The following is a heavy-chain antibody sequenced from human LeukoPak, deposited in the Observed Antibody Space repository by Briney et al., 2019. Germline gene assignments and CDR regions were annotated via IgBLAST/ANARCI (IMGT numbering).Heavy chain of an antibody. D-gene: IGHD6-6*01. CDR2: ISAYNGNT. CDR3: ARDANRNGIAAPTSYYYGMDV. J-gene: IGHJ6*02. V-gene: IGHV1-18*01. Sequence: ASVKVSCKASGYTFTSYGISWVRQATGQGLEWMGWISAYNGNTNYAQKLQGRVTMTTDTSTSTAYMELRSLRSDDTAVYYCARDANRNGIAAPTSYYYGMDVWGQGTTVTVSS. CDR1: GYTFTSYG.